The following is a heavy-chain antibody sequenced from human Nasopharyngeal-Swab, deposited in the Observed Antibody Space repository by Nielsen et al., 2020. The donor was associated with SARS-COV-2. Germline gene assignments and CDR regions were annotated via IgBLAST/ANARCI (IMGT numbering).Heavy chain of an antibody. V-gene: IGHV1-46*01. Sequence: ARQANGQGGEWMGVITPSGGATNYARKFRGRVTMTRDPSTSTVYLDLSSLKSEDTAVYFCASEPGGMAAPGKHFDPWGQGTLVTVSS. D-gene: IGHD6-13*01. J-gene: IGHJ5*02. CDR2: ITPSGGAT. CDR3: ASEPGGMAAPGKHFDP.